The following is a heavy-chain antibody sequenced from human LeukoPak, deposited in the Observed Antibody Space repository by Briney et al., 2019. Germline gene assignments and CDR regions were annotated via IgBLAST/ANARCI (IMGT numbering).Heavy chain of an antibody. CDR2: ISYDGSNK. CDR3: ARDLLEQLVFNWYFDL. J-gene: IGHJ2*01. Sequence: GGSLRLSCAASGFTFSSYAMHWVRQAPGKGLEWVAVISYDGSNKYYADPVKGRFTISRDNSKNTLYLQMNSLRAEDTAVYYCARDLLEQLVFNWYFDLWGRGTLVTVSS. CDR1: GFTFSSYA. V-gene: IGHV3-30-3*01. D-gene: IGHD6-6*01.